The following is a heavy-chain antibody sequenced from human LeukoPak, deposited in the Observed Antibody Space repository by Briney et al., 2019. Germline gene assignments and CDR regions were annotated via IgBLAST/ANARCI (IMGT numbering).Heavy chain of an antibody. CDR2: MKQDGGET. V-gene: IGHV3-7*01. Sequence: GGSLRLSCAASGFTFSNAWMSWVRQAPGKGLEWVANMKQDGGETYYVDSVKGRFTISRDNAKNSLYLQMNSLRAEDTAMYYCARDLGATTPNYWGQGTLVTVSS. J-gene: IGHJ4*02. D-gene: IGHD1-26*01. CDR1: GFTFSNAW. CDR3: ARDLGATTPNY.